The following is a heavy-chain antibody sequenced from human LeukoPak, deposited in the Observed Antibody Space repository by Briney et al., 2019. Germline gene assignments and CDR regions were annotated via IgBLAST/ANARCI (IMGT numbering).Heavy chain of an antibody. J-gene: IGHJ4*02. Sequence: ASVKVSCKASGYTFTSYYMHWVRQAPGQGLEWMGIINPSGGSTSYAQKFQGRVTMTRDTSTSTVYMELSSLRSEDTAVYYCARAMYCGGDCYNLYYFDYWDQGTLVTVSS. V-gene: IGHV1-46*01. CDR1: GYTFTSYY. CDR3: ARAMYCGGDCYNLYYFDY. CDR2: INPSGGST. D-gene: IGHD2-21*02.